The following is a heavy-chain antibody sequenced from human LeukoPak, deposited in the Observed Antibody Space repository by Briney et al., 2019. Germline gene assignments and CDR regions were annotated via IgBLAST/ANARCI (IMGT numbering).Heavy chain of an antibody. D-gene: IGHD4-23*01. Sequence: PGRSLRLSYAASGFTLSSYAMHWVRQAPGKGLEWVAVISYDGSNKYYADSVKGRFTISRDNSKNTLYRQMNSLRAEDTAVYYCATVVTELWGQGTLVTVSS. CDR3: ATVVTEL. J-gene: IGHJ4*02. CDR1: GFTLSSYA. V-gene: IGHV3-30*01. CDR2: ISYDGSNK.